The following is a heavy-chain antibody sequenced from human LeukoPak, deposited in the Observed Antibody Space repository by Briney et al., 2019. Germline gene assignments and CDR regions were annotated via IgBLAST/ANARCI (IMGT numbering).Heavy chain of an antibody. CDR1: GFTFTTYA. V-gene: IGHV3-23*01. D-gene: IGHD2-21*01. J-gene: IGHJ4*02. CDR3: AKERCGADGCSTTPDY. CDR2: ISGLGYDT. Sequence: GGSLRLSCGASGFTFTTYAMSWVRQAPGKGLEWVSGISGLGYDTYYADSAKGRFTISRDKSKNTLYLQINSLRVEDTAVYYCAKERCGADGCSTTPDYWGQGTLVTVSS.